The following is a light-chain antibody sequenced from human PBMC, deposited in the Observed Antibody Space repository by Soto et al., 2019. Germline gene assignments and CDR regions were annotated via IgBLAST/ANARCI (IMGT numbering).Light chain of an antibody. CDR2: GAS. Sequence: VLTQSPDTLSLSPGATAILSCSASQTGDTYAAWYQLKPGQRPRLLIYGASSRALDIPDRFIGSGSGTNFTLTIHRLEPEDFAVYFCQHYASSPITFGQGTRLEIK. CDR3: QHYASSPIT. CDR1: QTGDTY. J-gene: IGKJ5*01. V-gene: IGKV3-20*01.